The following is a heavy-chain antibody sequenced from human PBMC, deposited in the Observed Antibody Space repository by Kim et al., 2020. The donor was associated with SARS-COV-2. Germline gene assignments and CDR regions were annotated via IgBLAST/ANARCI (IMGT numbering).Heavy chain of an antibody. Sequence: GGSLRLSCAASGFTFSSYGMHWVRQAPGKGLEWVAVIWYDGSNKYYADSVKGRFTISRDNSKNTLYLQMNSLRAEDTAVYYCAREGYDFWSVRVERRYYYYGMDVWGQGTTVTVSS. CDR3: AREGYDFWSVRVERRYYYYGMDV. V-gene: IGHV3-33*08. CDR2: IWYDGSNK. CDR1: GFTFSSYG. J-gene: IGHJ6*02. D-gene: IGHD3-3*01.